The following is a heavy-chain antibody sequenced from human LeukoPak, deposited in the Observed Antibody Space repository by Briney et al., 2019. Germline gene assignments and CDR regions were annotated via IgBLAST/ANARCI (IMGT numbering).Heavy chain of an antibody. CDR3: AGWPIYSDAFHI. D-gene: IGHD2-21*01. V-gene: IGHV3-7*01. CDR2: IKQDGSEK. J-gene: IGHJ3*02. Sequence: GGSLRLSCAASGFTFSNYWMSWVRQAPGKGLEWVANIKQDGSEKYYVDSVKGRFTISRDNAKNSLNLQMISLRAGDTAVYYCAGWPIYSDAFHIWGQGTMVTVSS. CDR1: GFTFSNYW.